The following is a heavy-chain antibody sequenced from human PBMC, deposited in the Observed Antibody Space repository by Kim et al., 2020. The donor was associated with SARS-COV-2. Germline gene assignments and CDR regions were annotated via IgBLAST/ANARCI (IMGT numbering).Heavy chain of an antibody. CDR3: TKDRSSVTLFGH. CDR1: GFNFQNFA. V-gene: IGHV3-23*01. D-gene: IGHD2-21*02. Sequence: GGSLRLSCAASGFNFQNFAMGWVRRAPGKGLEWVSAIGGSGTTRYYAESVRGRFTISRDNSKNTVFLQMNSLRAEDAAVYYCTKDRSSVTLFGHWGQGT. J-gene: IGHJ4*02. CDR2: IGGSGTTR.